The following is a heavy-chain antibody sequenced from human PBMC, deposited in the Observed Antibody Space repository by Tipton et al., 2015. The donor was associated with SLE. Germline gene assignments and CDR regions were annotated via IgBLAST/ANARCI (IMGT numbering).Heavy chain of an antibody. D-gene: IGHD2-15*01. CDR3: TRDLKGYCSGGSCYLYYYYYGMDV. CDR1: GFTFGDYA. V-gene: IGHV3-49*04. Sequence: RSLRLSCTASGFTFGDYAMSWVRQAPGKGLEWVGFIRSKAYGGTTEYAASVKGRFTISRDDSKSIAYLQMNSLKTEDTAVYYCTRDLKGYCSGGSCYLYYYYYGMDVWGQGTTVTVSS. J-gene: IGHJ6*02. CDR2: IRSKAYGGTT.